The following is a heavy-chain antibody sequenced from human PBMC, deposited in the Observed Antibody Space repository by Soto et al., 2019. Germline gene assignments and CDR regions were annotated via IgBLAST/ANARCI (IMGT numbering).Heavy chain of an antibody. CDR1: GYSFKTYS. Sequence: ASVKVSCTASGYSFKTYSIHWVRQAPGQRLEWMGSINAGSGDTKYSPQFQGRVTITRDTTATTAYMEMRSLRSEDTAVYYCARNRLLWYEDFDPWGQGTLVTVSS. J-gene: IGHJ5*02. D-gene: IGHD2-21*01. V-gene: IGHV1-3*01. CDR2: INAGSGDT. CDR3: ARNRLLWYEDFDP.